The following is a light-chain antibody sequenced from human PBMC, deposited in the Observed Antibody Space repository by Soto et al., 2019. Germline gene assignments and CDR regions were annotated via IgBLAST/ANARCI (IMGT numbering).Light chain of an antibody. Sequence: QSVLTQPPSASGTPGQRVTISCSGSSSNIGSNTVNWYQQLPGTAPKLLIYDNNQRPSWVPDRFSGSKSDTSASLAISGLQSEDEADYYCAAWDGSLNVVVFGGGTKLTVL. CDR3: AAWDGSLNVVV. V-gene: IGLV1-44*01. CDR1: SSNIGSNT. J-gene: IGLJ2*01. CDR2: DNN.